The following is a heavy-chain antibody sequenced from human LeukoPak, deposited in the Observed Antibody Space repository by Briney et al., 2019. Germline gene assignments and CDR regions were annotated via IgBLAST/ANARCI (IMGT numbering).Heavy chain of an antibody. CDR3: AKDPTQFRVWGDYDTNILSH. CDR1: GFTFSRYG. D-gene: IGHD3-22*01. V-gene: IGHV3-30*02. CDR2: IRYDGSNK. Sequence: GGSLRLSCAASGFTFSRYGMHWVRQAPGKGLEWVAFIRYDGSNKYYADSVKGRFTISRDNSKNTLYLQMNSLRADDTAVYYCAKDPTQFRVWGDYDTNILSHWGQGTLVTVSA. J-gene: IGHJ4*02.